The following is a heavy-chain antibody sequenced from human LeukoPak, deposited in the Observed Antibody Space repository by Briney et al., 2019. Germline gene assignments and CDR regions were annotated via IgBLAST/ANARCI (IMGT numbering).Heavy chain of an antibody. CDR2: ISSSGSTT. Sequence: GGSLRLSCAASGFTFSSYEMNWVRQAPGKGLEWVSYISSSGSTTYYADSVQGRFTISRDNAKNSLYLQMNSLRAEDTAVYYCAELGITMIGGVWGKGTTVTISS. CDR3: AELGITMIGGV. V-gene: IGHV3-48*03. J-gene: IGHJ6*04. D-gene: IGHD3-10*02. CDR1: GFTFSSYE.